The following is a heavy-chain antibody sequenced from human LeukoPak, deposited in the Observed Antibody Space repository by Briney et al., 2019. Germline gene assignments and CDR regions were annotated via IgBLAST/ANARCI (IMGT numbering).Heavy chain of an antibody. CDR2: IKQDGSEK. D-gene: IGHD5/OR15-5a*01. J-gene: IGHJ4*02. CDR3: ASVPLFLYA. CDR1: GFTFSSYW. Sequence: PGGSLRLSCAASGFTFSSYWRSWVRQAPGKGLEWVANIKQDGSEKYYVDSVKGRFTISRDNAKNSLYLQMNSLRAEDTAVYYCASVPLFLYAWGQGTLVTVSS. V-gene: IGHV3-7*01.